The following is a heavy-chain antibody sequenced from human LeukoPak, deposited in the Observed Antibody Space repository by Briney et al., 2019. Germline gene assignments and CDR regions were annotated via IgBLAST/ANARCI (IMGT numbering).Heavy chain of an antibody. CDR2: IYYSGST. V-gene: IGHV4-59*08. D-gene: IGHD3-22*01. CDR1: GGSISNYY. J-gene: IGHJ4*02. CDR3: ARGYYDSSGAFDY. Sequence: SETLSLTCTVSGGSISNYYWSWIRQSPGKGLEWIGYIYYSGSTSYNPSLKSRVTISVDTSKNQFSLKLSSVTAADTAVYYCARGYYDSSGAFDYWGQGTLVTVSS.